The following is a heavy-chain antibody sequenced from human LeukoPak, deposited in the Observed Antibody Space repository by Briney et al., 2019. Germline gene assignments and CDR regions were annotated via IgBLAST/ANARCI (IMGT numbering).Heavy chain of an antibody. CDR1: GYTLTELS. CDR2: FDPEDGET. D-gene: IGHD3-22*01. J-gene: IGHJ1*01. CDR3: ARAHYYDSSDYGGIEH. V-gene: IGHV1-24*01. Sequence: ASVKVSCKVSGYTLTELSMHWVRQAPGKGLEWMGGFDPEDGETIYAQKFQGRVTMTRDTSTSTVYMELSSLRSEDTAVYYCARAHYYDSSDYGGIEHWGQGTLVTVSS.